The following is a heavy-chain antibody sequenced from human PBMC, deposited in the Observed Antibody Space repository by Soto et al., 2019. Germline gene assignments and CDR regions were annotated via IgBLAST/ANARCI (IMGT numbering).Heavy chain of an antibody. CDR3: ARVGDYDFWSGYIADYYYGMDV. CDR1: GGSFSGYY. Sequence: SETLSLTCAVYGGSFSGYYWSWIRQPPGKGLEWIGEINHSGSTNYNPSLKSRVTISVDTSKNQFSLKLSSVTAADTAVYYCARVGDYDFWSGYIADYYYGMDVWGQGTTVTSP. V-gene: IGHV4-34*01. J-gene: IGHJ6*02. CDR2: INHSGST. D-gene: IGHD3-3*01.